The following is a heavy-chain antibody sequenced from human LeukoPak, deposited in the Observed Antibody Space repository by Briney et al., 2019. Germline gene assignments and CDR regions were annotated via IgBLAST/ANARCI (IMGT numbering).Heavy chain of an antibody. CDR2: ISASSGSTI. V-gene: IGHV3-48*03. Sequence: GGSLRLSCAASGSTFTSYAMSWVRQAPKKGLEWVSVISASSGSTIYYADSVKGRFTISRDNAKNSLYLQMNSLRAEDTAVYYCAELGITMIGGVWGKGTTVTISS. J-gene: IGHJ6*04. CDR3: AELGITMIGGV. D-gene: IGHD3-10*02. CDR1: GSTFTSYA.